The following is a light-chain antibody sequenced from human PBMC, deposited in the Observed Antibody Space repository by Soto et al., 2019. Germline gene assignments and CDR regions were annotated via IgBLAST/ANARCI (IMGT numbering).Light chain of an antibody. J-gene: IGKJ3*01. Sequence: DIQMTQSPPSLSASVGDTVTITCRASQDIRHFLNWYQQKPGEAPNLLIYDASTLQAGVPSRFTGSGSGTIFTFTITRLQPEDVATYYCQQYDVIPVFGPGTKVQLK. CDR3: QQYDVIPV. CDR2: DAS. CDR1: QDIRHF. V-gene: IGKV1-33*01.